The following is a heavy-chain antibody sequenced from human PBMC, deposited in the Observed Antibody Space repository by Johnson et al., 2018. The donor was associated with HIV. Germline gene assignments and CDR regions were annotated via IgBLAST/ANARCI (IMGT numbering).Heavy chain of an antibody. D-gene: IGHD5-24*01. CDR3: GRWLQSRGDAFDI. J-gene: IGHJ3*02. CDR2: IYSGDNT. Sequence: VQLVETGGGLIQPGGSLRLSCVASGFTVSTNYMTWVRQAPGKGLEWVSLIYSGDNTYYADSVKGRFIISRDNSKNTLYLQMSSLRAEDTAVYFCGRWLQSRGDAFDIWGQGTMVTVSS. V-gene: IGHV3-53*02. CDR1: GFTVSTNY.